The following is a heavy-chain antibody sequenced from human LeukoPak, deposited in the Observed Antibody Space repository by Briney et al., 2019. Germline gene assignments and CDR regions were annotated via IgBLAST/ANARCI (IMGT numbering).Heavy chain of an antibody. CDR1: GGTFSSYA. Sequence: ASVKVSCKASGGTFSSYAISWVRQAPGQGLEWMGGIIPIFGTANYAQKFQGRVTITTDESTSTAYMELSSLRSEDTAVYYCARGSKVPVAATYDWGQGTLVTVSS. CDR2: IIPIFGTA. D-gene: IGHD2-15*01. V-gene: IGHV1-69*05. CDR3: ARGSKVPVAATYD. J-gene: IGHJ4*02.